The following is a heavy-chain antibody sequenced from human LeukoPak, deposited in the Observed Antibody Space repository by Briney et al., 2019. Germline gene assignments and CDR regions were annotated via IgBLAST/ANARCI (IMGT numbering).Heavy chain of an antibody. Sequence: PSETLSLTCTVSGGSISSSSYYWGWIRQPPGKGLEWIGSIYYSGSTYYNPSLKSRVTISVDTSKNQFSLKLSSVTAADTAVYYCARDPQWPPIGEAFDIWGQGTMVTVSS. CDR2: IYYSGST. J-gene: IGHJ3*02. D-gene: IGHD6-19*01. V-gene: IGHV4-39*07. CDR1: GGSISSSSYY. CDR3: ARDPQWPPIGEAFDI.